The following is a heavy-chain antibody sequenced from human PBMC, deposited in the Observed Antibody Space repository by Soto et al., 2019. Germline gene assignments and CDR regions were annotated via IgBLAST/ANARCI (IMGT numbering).Heavy chain of an antibody. J-gene: IGHJ3*02. D-gene: IGHD2-15*01. V-gene: IGHV1-18*01. CDR1: GYTFTSYG. Sequence: GASVKVSCKASGYTFTSYGISWVRQAPGQGLEWMGWISAYNGNTNYAQKLQGRVTMTTDTSTSTAYMELRSLRSDDTAVYYCASVRGFCSGGSCSFGAFDIWGQGTMVTVSS. CDR2: ISAYNGNT. CDR3: ASVRGFCSGGSCSFGAFDI.